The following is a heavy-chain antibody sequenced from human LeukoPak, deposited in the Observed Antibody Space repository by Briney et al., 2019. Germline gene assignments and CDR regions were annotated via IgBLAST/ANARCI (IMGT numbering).Heavy chain of an antibody. CDR3: ARDLSYYDSSGYSSRNVFDI. Sequence: GASVKVSCKASGYTFTSYGISWVRQAPGQGLEWMGWINPNSGGTNYAQKFQGRVTMTRETSISTAYMELSRLRSDDTAVYHCARDLSYYDSSGYSSRNVFDIWGQGTMVTVSS. CDR2: INPNSGGT. V-gene: IGHV1-2*02. CDR1: GYTFTSYG. D-gene: IGHD3-22*01. J-gene: IGHJ3*02.